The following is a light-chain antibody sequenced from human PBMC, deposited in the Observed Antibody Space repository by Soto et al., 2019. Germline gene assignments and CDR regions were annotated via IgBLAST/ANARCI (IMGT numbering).Light chain of an antibody. Sequence: NFMLTQPHSVSESPGKTVTISCTRSSGSIANNYMQWYQQRPGSAPTTVIFENNQRPSGVPDRFSGSTDSSSNSASLTISGLQTEDEADYYCQSYDSSFVVFGGGTKLTVL. CDR1: SGSIANNY. CDR3: QSYDSSFVV. J-gene: IGLJ2*01. CDR2: ENN. V-gene: IGLV6-57*04.